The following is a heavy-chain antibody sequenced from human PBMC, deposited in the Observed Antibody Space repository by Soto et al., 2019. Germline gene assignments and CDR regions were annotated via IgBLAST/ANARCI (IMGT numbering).Heavy chain of an antibody. CDR1: GFTFSSYS. J-gene: IGHJ4*02. V-gene: IGHV3-21*01. D-gene: IGHD2-15*01. Sequence: GGSLRLSCAASGFTFSSYSMNWVRQAPGKGLEWVSSISSSSSYIYYADSVKGRFTISRDNAKNSLYLQMNSLRAEDKAVYYCARDFPQVPPGYCSGGSCYTTDYWGQGTLVTVSS. CDR2: ISSSSSYI. CDR3: ARDFPQVPPGYCSGGSCYTTDY.